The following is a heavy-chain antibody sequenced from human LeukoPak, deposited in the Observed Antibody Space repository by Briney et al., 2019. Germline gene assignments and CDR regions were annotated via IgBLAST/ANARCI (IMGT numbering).Heavy chain of an antibody. V-gene: IGHV3-64*02. CDR2: IGSNGGST. CDR3: ARSLGYCSGGSCYSGPYYYGMDV. J-gene: IGHJ6*02. D-gene: IGHD2-15*01. Sequence: GGSLRLSCAASGFAFSSYAIHWVRQAPGKGLEYVSAIGSNGGSTDYADSVKGRFTISRDNSKNTLYLQMGSLRAEDMAVYYCARSLGYCSGGSCYSGPYYYGMDVWGQGATVTVSS. CDR1: GFAFSSYA.